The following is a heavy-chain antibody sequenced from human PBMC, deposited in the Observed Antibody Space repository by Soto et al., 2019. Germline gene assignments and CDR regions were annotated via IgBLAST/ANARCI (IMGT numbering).Heavy chain of an antibody. D-gene: IGHD4-4*01. CDR2: IWYDGSNK. V-gene: IGHV3-33*06. CDR1: GFTFSSYG. Sequence: VGSLRLSCAASGFTFSSYGMHWVRQAPGKGLEWVAVIWYDGSNKYYADSVKGRFTISRDNSKNTLYLQMNSLRAEDTAVYYCAKRDYSAAFDIWGQGTMVTVSS. J-gene: IGHJ3*02. CDR3: AKRDYSAAFDI.